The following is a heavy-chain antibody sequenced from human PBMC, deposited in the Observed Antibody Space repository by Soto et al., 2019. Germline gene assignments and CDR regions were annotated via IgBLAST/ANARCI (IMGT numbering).Heavy chain of an antibody. J-gene: IGHJ6*02. CDR1: GGSISNYY. V-gene: IGHV4-59*08. CDR3: TTQGFGGLHGLVDV. CDR2: IYYSGST. D-gene: IGHD3-10*01. Sequence: PSETLSLTCIVSGGSISNYYWSWIRQPPGKGLEWIGYIYYSGSTNYNPSLTSRVTISVDTSKNQFSLKLSSVTAADTAVYYCTTQGFGGLHGLVDVWGQGTTVTVSS.